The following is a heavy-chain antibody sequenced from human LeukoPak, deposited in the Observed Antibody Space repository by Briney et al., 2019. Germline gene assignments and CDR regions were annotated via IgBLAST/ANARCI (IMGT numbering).Heavy chain of an antibody. V-gene: IGHV3-7*01. CDR2: IKQDGSEK. Sequence: PGGSLRLSCAAPGFTFSSYWMSWVRQAPGKGLEWVANIKQDGSEKYYVDSVKGRFTISRDNAKNSLYLQMNSLRAEDTAVYYCARDQYGGYEGYYFDYWGQGTLVTVSS. J-gene: IGHJ4*02. CDR3: ARDQYGGYEGYYFDY. CDR1: GFTFSSYW. D-gene: IGHD5-12*01.